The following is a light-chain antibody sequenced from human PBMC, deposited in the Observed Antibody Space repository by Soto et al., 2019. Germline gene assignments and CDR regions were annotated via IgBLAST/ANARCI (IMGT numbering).Light chain of an antibody. J-gene: IGLJ2*01. Sequence: QSALTQPPSASGSPGQSVTISCTGTSSDVGGYKYVSWYQQKSGKAPKLIIYEVNERPSGVPDRFSGSKSDNTASLTVSGXQXXXXXXXXXSAXAXXNNVLFGGGTKLTVL. CDR3: SAXAXXNNVL. CDR2: EVN. V-gene: IGLV2-8*01. CDR1: SSDVGGYKY.